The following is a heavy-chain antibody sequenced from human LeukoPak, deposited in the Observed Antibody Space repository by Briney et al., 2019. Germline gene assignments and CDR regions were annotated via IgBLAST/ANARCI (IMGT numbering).Heavy chain of an antibody. CDR3: ARRSRDGWYFDY. CDR1: GFTFISNG. CDR2: ISGSGGST. J-gene: IGHJ4*02. Sequence: GGSLRLSCPPSGFTFISNGMSWVRQPQGKGLEWVSAISGSGGSTYYADSVKSRFTISRDNSKNTLLLQMNSLRAEDTAVYYCARRSRDGWYFDYWGQGTLVTVSS. V-gene: IGHV3-23*01. D-gene: IGHD5-24*01.